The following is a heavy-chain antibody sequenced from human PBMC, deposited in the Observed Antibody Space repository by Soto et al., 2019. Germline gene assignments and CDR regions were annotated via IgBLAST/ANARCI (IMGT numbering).Heavy chain of an antibody. CDR3: ARARCSIGQCYYFDY. D-gene: IGHD2-8*01. CDR2: ISRSGDRT. J-gene: IGHJ4*02. V-gene: IGHV3-64*02. CDR1: GFTFSSYN. Sequence: EVQLVESGEGLVQPGGSLRLSCAASGFTFSSYNIHWIRQAPGKGLEFVSAISRSGDRTYYADSVKGRFTITRDNSKNTVWLQRGSLRAKDMAVYYGARARCSIGQCYYFDYWGRGALVSVSS.